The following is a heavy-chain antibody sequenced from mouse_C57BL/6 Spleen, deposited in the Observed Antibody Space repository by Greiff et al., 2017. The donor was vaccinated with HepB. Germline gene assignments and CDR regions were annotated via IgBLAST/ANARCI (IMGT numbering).Heavy chain of an antibody. CDR1: GFTFSDYY. V-gene: IGHV5-12*01. CDR3: ARQDYYGSSCFDY. D-gene: IGHD1-1*01. CDR2: ISNGGGST. J-gene: IGHJ2*01. Sequence: EVQVVESGGGLVQPGGSLKLSCAASGFTFSDYYMYWVRQTPEKRLEWVAYISNGGGSTYYPDTVKGRFTISRDNAKNTLYLQMSRLKSEDTAMYYCARQDYYGSSCFDYWGQGTTLTVSS.